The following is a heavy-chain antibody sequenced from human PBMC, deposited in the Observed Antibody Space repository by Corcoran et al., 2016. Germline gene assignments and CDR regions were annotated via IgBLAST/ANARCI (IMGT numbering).Heavy chain of an antibody. V-gene: IGHV3-15*07. J-gene: IGHJ2*01. CDR3: TTGDPGWYFDL. CDR1: GFTFSNAW. CDR2: IKSKTDGGTT. Sequence: EVQLVESGGGLVKPGGSLRLSCAASGFTFSNAWMNWVRQAPGKGLEWVGRIKSKTDGGTTDYAAPVNGRFTISRDDSKNTLYLQMNSLTTEDTAVYYCTTGDPGWYFDLWGRGTLVTVSS.